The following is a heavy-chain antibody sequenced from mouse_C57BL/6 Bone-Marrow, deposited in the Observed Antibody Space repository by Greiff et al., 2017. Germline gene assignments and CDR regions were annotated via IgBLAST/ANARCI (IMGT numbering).Heavy chain of an antibody. J-gene: IGHJ1*03. CDR2: IHPNSGST. D-gene: IGHD3-3*01. CDR3: ARGGRNRYFDV. CDR1: GYTFTSYW. V-gene: IGHV1-64*01. Sequence: VKLQQPGAELVKPGASVKLSCKASGYTFTSYWMHWVKQRPGQGLEWIGMIHPNSGSTNYNEKFKSKATLTVDKSSSTAYMQLSSLTSEDSAVYYCARGGRNRYFDVGGTGTTVTVSS.